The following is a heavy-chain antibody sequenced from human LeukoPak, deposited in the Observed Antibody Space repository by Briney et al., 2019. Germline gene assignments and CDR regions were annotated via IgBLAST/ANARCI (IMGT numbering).Heavy chain of an antibody. CDR2: ITGDGGTT. Sequence: GGSLRLSCAASGFTFSINAMTWVRQAPGKGLECVSAITGDGGTTYYADSVRGRFTISRDNSKNTLYLQMNSLRAEDKAVYYCAKAYGTNGYFQLPIDFWGQGTLVTVS. CDR1: GFTFSINA. V-gene: IGHV3-23*01. CDR3: AKAYGTNGYFQLPIDF. D-gene: IGHD2-8*01. J-gene: IGHJ4*02.